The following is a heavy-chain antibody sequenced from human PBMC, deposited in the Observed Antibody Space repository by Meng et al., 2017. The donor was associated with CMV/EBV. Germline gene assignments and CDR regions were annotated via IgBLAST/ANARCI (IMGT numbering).Heavy chain of an antibody. J-gene: IGHJ4*02. CDR3: AKESCSSTSCYNYFDY. D-gene: IGHD2-2*02. V-gene: IGHV3-23*03. CDR1: GFTFSSYA. CDR2: IYSGGSST. Sequence: GESLKISCAASGFTFSSYAMSWVRQAPGKGLEWVSVIYSGGSSTYYADSVKGRFTISGDNSKNTLYLQMNSLRAEDTAVYYCAKESCSSTSCYNYFDYWGQGTLVTVSS.